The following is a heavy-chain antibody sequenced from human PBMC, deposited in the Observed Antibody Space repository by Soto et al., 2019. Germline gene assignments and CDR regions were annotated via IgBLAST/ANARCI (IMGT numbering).Heavy chain of an antibody. V-gene: IGHV1-18*01. CDR1: GHTFTTSG. CDR2: ISTYNGDT. CDR3: ARQGSWPYYYYGLDV. Sequence: QVQLVQSGPEVRKPGASVKVSCEASGHTFTTSGISWVRQVPGQGLEWMGWISTYNGDTNSAQNFQGRVLMTADTSTGTAYMELMSLKSDDTAVYYCARQGSWPYYYYGLDVWGQGTIVTVSS. D-gene: IGHD1-26*01. J-gene: IGHJ6*02.